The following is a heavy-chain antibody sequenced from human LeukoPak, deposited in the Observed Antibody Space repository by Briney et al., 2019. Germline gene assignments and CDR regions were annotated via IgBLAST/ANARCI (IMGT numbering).Heavy chain of an antibody. J-gene: IGHJ4*02. CDR2: IIPILGIA. CDR1: GGTFSSYA. Sequence: ASVKVSCKASGGTFSSYAISWVRQAPGQGLEWMGRIIPILGIANYAQKFQGRVTITADKSTSTAYMEMSSLRSEDTAVYYCAGDSIAGAGDDFDYWGQGTLVTVSS. CDR3: AGDSIAGAGDDFDY. D-gene: IGHD6-13*01. V-gene: IGHV1-69*04.